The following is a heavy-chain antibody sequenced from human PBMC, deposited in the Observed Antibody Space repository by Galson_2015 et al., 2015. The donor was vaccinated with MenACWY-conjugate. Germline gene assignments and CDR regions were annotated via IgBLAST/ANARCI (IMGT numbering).Heavy chain of an antibody. CDR3: AREGFCSGGTCYFYEY. V-gene: IGHV3-23*01. CDR1: GFAFSNYG. CDR2: LSQTTTT. J-gene: IGHJ4*02. Sequence: SLRLSCAASGFAFSNYGMAWVRQAPGKGLEWVSALSQTTTTYYSASVKGRFTISRDNSKNTLYLQMNSPRVEDTAVYYCAREGFCSGGTCYFYEYWGQGILVTVSA. D-gene: IGHD2-15*01.